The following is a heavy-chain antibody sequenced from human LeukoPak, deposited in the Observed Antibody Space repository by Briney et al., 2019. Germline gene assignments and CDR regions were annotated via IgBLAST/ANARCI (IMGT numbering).Heavy chain of an antibody. V-gene: IGHV3-23*01. Sequence: GGSLRLSCAASGFTFRSYGMHWVRQAPGKRLEWVSGITGSGDNTYYADSVKGRFTISRDNSKNTLYLQMNSLRPEDTAAYYCAKVGIVGATTLAYFEYWGQGTLVTVSS. J-gene: IGHJ4*02. CDR3: AKVGIVGATTLAYFEY. D-gene: IGHD1-26*01. CDR2: ITGSGDNT. CDR1: GFTFRSYG.